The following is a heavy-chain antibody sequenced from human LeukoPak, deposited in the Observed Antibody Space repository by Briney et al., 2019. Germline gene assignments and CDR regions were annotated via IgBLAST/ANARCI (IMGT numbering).Heavy chain of an antibody. V-gene: IGHV4-59*01. CDR2: IYYSGST. Sequence: PSETLSLTCTLSGGSISSYYWSWIRQPPGKGLEWIGYIYYSGSTNYNPSLKSRVTISVDTSKNQFSLKLSSVTAADTAVYYCASYDFWSGYRFDYWGQGTLVTVSS. CDR3: ASYDFWSGYRFDY. D-gene: IGHD3-3*01. J-gene: IGHJ4*02. CDR1: GGSISSYY.